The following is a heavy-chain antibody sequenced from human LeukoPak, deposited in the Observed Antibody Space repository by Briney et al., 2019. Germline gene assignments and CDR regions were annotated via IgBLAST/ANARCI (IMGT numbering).Heavy chain of an antibody. D-gene: IGHD6-13*01. CDR2: INPNSGGT. CDR1: GYTFTGYY. J-gene: IGHJ4*02. V-gene: IGHV1-2*06. CDR3: ARERYSSSLRYFDY. Sequence: ASVKVSCKASGYTFTGYYMHWVRQAPGQGLEWMGRINPNSGGTNYAQKFQGRVTMTRDTSISTAYMELSRLRSDDTAVYYCARERYSSSLRYFDYWGQGTLVTVSS.